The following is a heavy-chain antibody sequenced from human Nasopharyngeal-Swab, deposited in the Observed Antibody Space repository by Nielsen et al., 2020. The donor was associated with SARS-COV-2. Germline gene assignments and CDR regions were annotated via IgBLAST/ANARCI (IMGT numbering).Heavy chain of an antibody. CDR1: GGSISSGGYY. J-gene: IGHJ2*01. CDR3: ARINHPSDYDFWSGYYSYWYFDL. CDR2: IYYSGST. Sequence: SETLSLTCTVSGGSISSGGYYWSWIRQHPGKGLEWIGYIYYSGSTYYNPSLKSRVTISVDTSKNQFSLKLSSVTAADTAVYYCARINHPSDYDFWSGYYSYWYFDLWGRGTLVTVSS. D-gene: IGHD3-3*01. V-gene: IGHV4-31*03.